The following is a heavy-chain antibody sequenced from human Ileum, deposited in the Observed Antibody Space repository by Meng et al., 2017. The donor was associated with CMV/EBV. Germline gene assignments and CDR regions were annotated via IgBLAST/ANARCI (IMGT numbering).Heavy chain of an antibody. CDR1: GLSISDYY. J-gene: IGHJ3*02. D-gene: IGHD2-2*01. V-gene: IGHV3-11*01. CDR2: FSRNGNNI. Sequence: GGSLRLSCAVSGLSISDYYMTWIRQAPGKGLEWVSYFSRNGNNIYYADSVKGRFTISRDNAQNSLYLQMNSLRADDTAVYYRAREICSSSSCYDAFDIWDQGTMVTVSS. CDR3: AREICSSSSCYDAFDI.